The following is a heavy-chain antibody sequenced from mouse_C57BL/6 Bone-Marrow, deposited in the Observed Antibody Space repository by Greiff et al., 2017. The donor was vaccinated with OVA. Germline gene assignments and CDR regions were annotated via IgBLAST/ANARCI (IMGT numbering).Heavy chain of an antibody. J-gene: IGHJ1*03. CDR1: GFTFSSYA. CDR3: ARDRPYYYGSHDV. D-gene: IGHD1-1*01. Sequence: DVKLVESGGGLVKPGGSLKLSCAASGFTFSSYAMSWVRQTPEKRLEWVATISDGGSYTYYPDNVKGRFTISRDNAKNNLYLQMSHLKSEDTAMYYCARDRPYYYGSHDVWGTGTTVTVSS. CDR2: ISDGGSYT. V-gene: IGHV5-4*01.